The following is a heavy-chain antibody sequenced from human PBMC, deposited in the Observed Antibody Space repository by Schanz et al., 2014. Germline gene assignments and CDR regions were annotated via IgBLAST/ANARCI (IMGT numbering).Heavy chain of an antibody. CDR3: ARGPSQGYSYGHNIEAYYYGMDV. Sequence: QVQLVQSGADVKKPGSSVRVSCTASGGTFSSYTISWIRQAPGQGLEWMGRIIPVLAIADYAQKFQGRVTITADKSTSTDSMELSSLRSEDTAVYYCARGPSQGYSYGHNIEAYYYGMDVWVQGTTVTVSS. V-gene: IGHV1-69*02. CDR2: IIPVLAIA. J-gene: IGHJ6*02. CDR1: GGTFSSYT. D-gene: IGHD5-18*01.